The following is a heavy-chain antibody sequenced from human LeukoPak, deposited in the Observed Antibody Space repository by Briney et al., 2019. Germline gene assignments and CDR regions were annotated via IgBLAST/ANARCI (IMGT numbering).Heavy chain of an antibody. V-gene: IGHV3-48*03. D-gene: IGHD1-26*01. CDR1: GFNFSNYE. CDR2: ISDSGETT. Sequence: GGSLRLSCGASGFNFSNYEMNWVRQTPGKGLERTSYISDSGETTYYADSVKGRFTISRDNAKNSLFLQMDSLRVEDTAIYYCARDSSIVGATGAGFDSWGQGTLVTVSS. CDR3: ARDSSIVGATGAGFDS. J-gene: IGHJ4*02.